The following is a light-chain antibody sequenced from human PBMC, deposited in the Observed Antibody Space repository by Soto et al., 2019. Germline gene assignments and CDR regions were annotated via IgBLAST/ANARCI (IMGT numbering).Light chain of an antibody. Sequence: QSALTQPASVSGSPGQSITISCTGTSSDVGGYNYVSWYQQQSGKAPKLMIHEVSNRPSGVSNRFSGSKSGNTASLTIAGLQAEDEADYYCCSYAGSGTSGYVFGSGTKLTVL. CDR3: CSYAGSGTSGYV. V-gene: IGLV2-14*01. J-gene: IGLJ1*01. CDR1: SSDVGGYNY. CDR2: EVS.